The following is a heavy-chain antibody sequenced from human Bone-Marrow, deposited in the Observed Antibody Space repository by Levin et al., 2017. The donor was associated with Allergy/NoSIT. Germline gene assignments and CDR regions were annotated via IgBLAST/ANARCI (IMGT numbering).Heavy chain of an antibody. Sequence: GESLKISCAASGFTFSRFAMSWVRQAPGKGLEWVASVNNGGNAYYADSVMGRFSISRDTSKDTLDLQMDNLQVEDSAVYYCAKDHESTGWPTFDAWGQGTLVSVSS. CDR2: VNNGGNA. CDR1: GFTFSRFA. J-gene: IGHJ4*02. CDR3: AKDHESTGWPTFDA. D-gene: IGHD6-19*01. V-gene: IGHV3-23*01.